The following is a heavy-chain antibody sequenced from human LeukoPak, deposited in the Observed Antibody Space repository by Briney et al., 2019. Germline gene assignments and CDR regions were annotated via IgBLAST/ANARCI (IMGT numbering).Heavy chain of an antibody. CDR3: ASVGKYYYYYMDV. CDR1: GFTFSSYA. V-gene: IGHV3-30*04. D-gene: IGHD7-27*01. Sequence: GGSLRLSCAASGFTFSSYAMHWVRQAPGKGLEWVAVISYDGSNKYYADSVKGRFTISRDNSKNTLYLQMNILRAEDTAVYYCASVGKYYYYYMDVWGKGTTVTVSS. J-gene: IGHJ6*03. CDR2: ISYDGSNK.